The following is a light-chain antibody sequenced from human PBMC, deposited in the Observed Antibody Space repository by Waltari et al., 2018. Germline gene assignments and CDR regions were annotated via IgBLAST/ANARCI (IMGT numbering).Light chain of an antibody. CDR3: QQRRNWPLT. V-gene: IGKV3-11*01. Sequence: EIVLTQSPATLSLSPGERATLSCRASQSVSSFLAWYQQKPGQAPILPIYDAFNRASGXXXXXXXXXXXXXXXXXXXSLEPEDFAVYYCQQRRNWPLTFGGGSKVEIK. CDR2: DAF. CDR1: QSVSSF. J-gene: IGKJ4*01.